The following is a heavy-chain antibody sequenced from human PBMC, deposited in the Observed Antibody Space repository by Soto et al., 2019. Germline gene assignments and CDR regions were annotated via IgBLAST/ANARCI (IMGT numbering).Heavy chain of an antibody. J-gene: IGHJ5*02. CDR2: ISGGGTT. V-gene: IGHV3-23*01. CDR1: GFTFSSCA. CDR3: AKDRGSGGQERVRFDP. D-gene: IGHD2-15*01. Sequence: GGSLRLSCAASGFTFSSCAMGWVRQAPGKGLEWVSAISGGGTTYYADSVQGRFTISRDSSKNTLYLQMNSLRAEDTAVYYCAKDRGSGGQERVRFDPWGQGTLVTGSS.